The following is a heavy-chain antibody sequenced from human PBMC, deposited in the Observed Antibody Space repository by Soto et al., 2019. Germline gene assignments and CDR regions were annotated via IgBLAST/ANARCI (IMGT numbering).Heavy chain of an antibody. CDR2: IYYSGST. V-gene: IGHV4-39*01. Sequence: SETLSLTCTVSGGSISSSSYYWGWIRQPPGKGLEWIGSIYYSGSTYYNPSLKSRVTISVDTSKNQFSLKLSSVTAADTAVYYCARRVLEWLYYYYGMDVWGQGTTVTVSS. CDR3: ARRVLEWLYYYYGMDV. D-gene: IGHD3-3*01. CDR1: GGSISSSSYY. J-gene: IGHJ6*02.